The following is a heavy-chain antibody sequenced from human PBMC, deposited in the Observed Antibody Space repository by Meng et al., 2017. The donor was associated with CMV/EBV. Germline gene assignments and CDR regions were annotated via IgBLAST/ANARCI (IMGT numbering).Heavy chain of an antibody. CDR2: VNSNNDAT. V-gene: IGHV1-2*02. Sequence: QVQLVRAGDEMKKPGASVKCSCTTSGFTFSDYYIHWVRQDPGQGLEWMGWVNSNNDATNYARKFQGRVSMTRDTSISTAHMELSRLMSDDTAVYYCVRSSGWSLFDYWGQGTLVTVSS. CDR3: VRSSGWSLFDY. J-gene: IGHJ4*02. D-gene: IGHD6-19*01. CDR1: GFTFSDYY.